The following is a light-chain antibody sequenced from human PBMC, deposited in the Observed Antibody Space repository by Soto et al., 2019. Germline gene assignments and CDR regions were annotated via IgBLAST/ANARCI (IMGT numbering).Light chain of an antibody. CDR3: QQYYNTPYT. CDR2: WAS. CDR1: QSVLYSSNNKNY. V-gene: IGKV4-1*01. J-gene: IGKJ2*01. Sequence: DIVMTQSPDSLAVSLGERATINCKSSQSVLYSSNNKNYLAWYHQKPGQSPRLLLYWASTRESGVPDRFSGSGSWTDFTLTISSLQAEDVAVYYCQQYYNTPYTFGQGTKLEIK.